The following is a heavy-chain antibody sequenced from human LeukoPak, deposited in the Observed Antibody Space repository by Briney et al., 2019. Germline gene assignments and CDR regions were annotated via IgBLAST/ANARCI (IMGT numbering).Heavy chain of an antibody. CDR1: GFTFSDYY. D-gene: IGHD3-16*01. CDR3: ARDGFGTGSN. Sequence: GGSLRLSCAASGFTFSDYYMSWIRQAPGKGLEWVSYISSSSSYTNYADSVKGRFIISRDNAKNSLYLQMNTLRADDTAVYYCARDGFGTGSNWGQGTLVTVSS. CDR2: ISSSSSYT. J-gene: IGHJ4*02. V-gene: IGHV3-11*05.